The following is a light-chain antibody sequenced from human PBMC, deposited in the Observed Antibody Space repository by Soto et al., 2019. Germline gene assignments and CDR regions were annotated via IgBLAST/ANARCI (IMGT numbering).Light chain of an antibody. V-gene: IGKV3-15*01. J-gene: IGKJ1*01. CDR3: QQYNNWPRT. CDR1: QSVSSN. CDR2: DAS. Sequence: EIMMTQSPATLSVSRGERATLSCRANQSVSSNLAWYQQKPGQAPRLLIYDASTRATSIPARFSGSGSGTEFTLTISSLQSEDFAVYYCQQYNNWPRTFGQGTKVDI.